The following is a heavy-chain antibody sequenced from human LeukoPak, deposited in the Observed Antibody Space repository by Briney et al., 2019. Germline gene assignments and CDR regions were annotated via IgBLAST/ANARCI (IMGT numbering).Heavy chain of an antibody. D-gene: IGHD3-22*01. CDR3: ARYLYYYDNENAFDI. Sequence: ASVTVSCKASGYTFTSYAMNWVRQAPGQGLEWMGWINTNTGNTTYAQGFTGGFVFSLDTSVSTAYLQISSLKAEDTAVYYCARYLYYYDNENAFDIWGQGTMVTVSS. CDR1: GYTFTSYA. V-gene: IGHV7-4-1*02. CDR2: INTNTGNT. J-gene: IGHJ3*02.